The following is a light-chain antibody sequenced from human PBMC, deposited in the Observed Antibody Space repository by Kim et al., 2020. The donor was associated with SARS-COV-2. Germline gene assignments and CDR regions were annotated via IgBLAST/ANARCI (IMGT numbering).Light chain of an antibody. CDR1: NVESKA. CDR3: QVLDTGSDHVV. J-gene: IGLJ1*01. V-gene: IGLV3-21*04. Sequence: SYELTQPPSVSVAPGKTASITCGGDNVESKAVHWYQQKPGQAPLLVIYNDRDRPSGIPERFSGSNSGTTATLTISRVGAGDEANYYCQVLDTGSDHVVFG. CDR2: NDR.